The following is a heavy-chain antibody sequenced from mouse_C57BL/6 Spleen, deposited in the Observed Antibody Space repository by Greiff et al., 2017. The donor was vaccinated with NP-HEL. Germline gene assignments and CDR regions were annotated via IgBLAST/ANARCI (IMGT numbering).Heavy chain of an antibody. Sequence: DVKLVESGGGLVKPGGSLKLSCAASGFTFSDYGMHWVRQAPEKGLEWVAYISSGSSTIYYADTVKGRFTISRDNAKNTLFLQMTSLRSEDTAMYYCARRYLTGTGFDYWGQGTTLTVSS. CDR1: GFTFSDYG. D-gene: IGHD4-1*01. CDR3: ARRYLTGTGFDY. J-gene: IGHJ2*01. CDR2: ISSGSSTI. V-gene: IGHV5-17*01.